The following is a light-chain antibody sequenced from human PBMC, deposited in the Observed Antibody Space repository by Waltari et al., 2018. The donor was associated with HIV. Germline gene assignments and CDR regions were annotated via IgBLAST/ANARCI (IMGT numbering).Light chain of an antibody. V-gene: IGKV1-39*01. CDR1: QNIGDF. CDR2: AAS. CDR3: QQTYKSPST. J-gene: IGKJ2*01. Sequence: DIQMTQSPSSLSASVGDRINIDCRSNQNIGDFLNWYQQKSGSAPKVLIYAASNLQSGVPSRFRGSGSGTYFTLTITGLQPEDFATYFCQQTYKSPSTFGRGTKLEMK.